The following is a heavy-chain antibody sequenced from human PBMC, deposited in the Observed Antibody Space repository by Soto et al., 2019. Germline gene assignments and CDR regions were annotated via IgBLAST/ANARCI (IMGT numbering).Heavy chain of an antibody. Sequence: GGSLRLSCAASGFTFSSYGMHWVRQAPGKGLEWVAVIWYDGSNKYYADSVKGRFTISRDNSKNTLYLQMNSLRAEDTAVYYCARDQRQPSYYYYYMDVWGKGTTVTVSS. V-gene: IGHV3-33*01. CDR3: ARDQRQPSYYYYYMDV. D-gene: IGHD6-13*01. J-gene: IGHJ6*03. CDR2: IWYDGSNK. CDR1: GFTFSSYG.